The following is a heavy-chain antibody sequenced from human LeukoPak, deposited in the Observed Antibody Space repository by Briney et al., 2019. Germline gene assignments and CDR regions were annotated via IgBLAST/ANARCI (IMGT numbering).Heavy chain of an antibody. V-gene: IGHV3-23*01. CDR2: ISGSFIGT. CDR1: GFTFSSYA. CDR3: ARDAGYQPYYYMDV. D-gene: IGHD2-2*01. J-gene: IGHJ6*03. Sequence: GGSLRLSCAASGFTFSSYAMSWVRQAPGKGLEWVSAISGSFIGTYYADSVKGRFTISRDNSKNTLYLQMNSLRAEDTAVYYCARDAGYQPYYYMDVWGKGTTVTVSS.